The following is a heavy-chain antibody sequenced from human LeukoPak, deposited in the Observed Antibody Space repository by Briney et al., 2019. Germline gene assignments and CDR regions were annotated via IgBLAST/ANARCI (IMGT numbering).Heavy chain of an antibody. CDR1: GYTFTGYY. CDR3: ARAYLQTYYYDSSGYYRAYFQH. Sequence: ASVKASCKASGYTFTGYYMHWVRQAPGQGLEWMGWINPNSGGTNYAQKFQGRVTMTRDTSISTAYMELSRLRSDDTAVYYCARAYLQTYYYDSSGYYRAYFQHWGQGTLVTVSS. D-gene: IGHD3-22*01. CDR2: INPNSGGT. J-gene: IGHJ1*01. V-gene: IGHV1-2*02.